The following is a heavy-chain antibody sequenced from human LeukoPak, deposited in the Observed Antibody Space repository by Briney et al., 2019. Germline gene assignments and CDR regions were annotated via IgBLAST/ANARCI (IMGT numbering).Heavy chain of an antibody. D-gene: IGHD3-3*01. Sequence: ASVNVSCKASGGTFSSYAISWVRQAPGQGLEWMGGIIPIFGTSNYAQKFQGRVTITTDESTSTAYMELSSLRSEDTAVYYCARASDFWSGQPHYYYYYMDVWGKGTTVTVSS. CDR3: ARASDFWSGQPHYYYYYMDV. J-gene: IGHJ6*03. V-gene: IGHV1-69*05. CDR1: GGTFSSYA. CDR2: IIPIFGTS.